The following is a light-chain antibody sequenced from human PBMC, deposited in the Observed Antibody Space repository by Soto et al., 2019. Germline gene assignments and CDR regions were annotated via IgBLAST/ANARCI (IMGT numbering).Light chain of an antibody. Sequence: EIVLTQSPGTLSLSPGERATLSCRASQSVSSNYLAWYQQKTGQTPRLLIYIASNRAPGIPDRFSGSGSGTHFTLTISRVEPEDFAVYYCPQYGSSPWTFGQGTKVEIK. CDR2: IAS. CDR3: PQYGSSPWT. V-gene: IGKV3-20*01. CDR1: QSVSSNY. J-gene: IGKJ1*01.